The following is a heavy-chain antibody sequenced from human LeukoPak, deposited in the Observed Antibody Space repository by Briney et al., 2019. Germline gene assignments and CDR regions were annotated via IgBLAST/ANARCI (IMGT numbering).Heavy chain of an antibody. CDR2: INSDGSST. CDR1: GFTFSSYS. V-gene: IGHV3-74*01. D-gene: IGHD3-22*01. Sequence: GGSLRLSCAASGFTFSSYSMNWVRQAPGKGLVWVSRINSDGSSTSYADSVKGRFTISRDNAKNTLYLQMNSLRAEDTAVYYCARAGRLGDAFDIWGQGTMVTVSS. J-gene: IGHJ3*02. CDR3: ARAGRLGDAFDI.